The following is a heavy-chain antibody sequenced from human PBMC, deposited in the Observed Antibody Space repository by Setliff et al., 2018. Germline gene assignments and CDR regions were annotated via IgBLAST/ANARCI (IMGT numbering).Heavy chain of an antibody. CDR2: IYYSGTP. V-gene: IGHV4-39*01. D-gene: IGHD6-13*01. CDR1: GGAISGSNNY. CDR3: ARHRDGSSWVDY. Sequence: PSETLSLTCAVSGGAISGSNNYWGWIRQPPGKGLGWIGSIYYSGTPNYNPSLQSRVTVSVDTSKNEFSLQLSSVTAADTAVYYCARHRDGSSWVDYWGQGTLVTVSS. J-gene: IGHJ4*02.